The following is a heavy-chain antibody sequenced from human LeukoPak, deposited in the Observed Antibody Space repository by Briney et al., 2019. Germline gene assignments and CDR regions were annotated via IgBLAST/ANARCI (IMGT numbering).Heavy chain of an antibody. CDR1: GGSISSNFYY. CDR2: IYYRGST. CDR3: ARFIRLGEYKHYFDY. Sequence: SETLSLTCTVSGGSISSNFYYWGWIRQPPGKGLEWIGNIYYRGSTYYNPSLKSRVTISVDTSKNQFSLKLTSVTAADTAVYYCARFIRLGEYKHYFDYWGQGTLVTVSS. V-gene: IGHV4-39*01. D-gene: IGHD3-16*01. J-gene: IGHJ4*02.